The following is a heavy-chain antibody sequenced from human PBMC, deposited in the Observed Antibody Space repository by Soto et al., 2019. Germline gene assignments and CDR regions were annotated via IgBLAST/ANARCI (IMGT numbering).Heavy chain of an antibody. CDR2: IYYSGST. CDR3: ARDCAGVGSRITRAPPHSWFVP. D-gene: IGHD3-10*01. CDR1: GGSVSSGSYY. V-gene: IGHV4-61*01. Sequence: SETLSLTCTVSGGSVSSGSYYWSWIRQPPGKGLEWIGYIYYSGSTNYNPSLKSRVTISVDTSKNQFSLKLSSVTAADTAVYYCARDCAGVGSRITRAPPHSWFVPWGQGTLVTVSS. J-gene: IGHJ5*02.